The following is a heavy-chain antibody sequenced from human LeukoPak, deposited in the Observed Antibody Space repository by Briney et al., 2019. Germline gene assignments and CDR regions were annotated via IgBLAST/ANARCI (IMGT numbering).Heavy chain of an antibody. D-gene: IGHD3-10*01. V-gene: IGHV3-7*01. Sequence: PGGSLRLSCVASGLSLDKSWMSWVRRAPGKGLEWVANIKQGGSQKYYVDSVKGRFTISRDDVKNSLYLEMNSLRAEDTAVYYCAREMSESYGMDVWGQGTTVTVSS. CDR2: IKQGGSQK. J-gene: IGHJ6*02. CDR1: GLSLDKSW. CDR3: AREMSESYGMDV.